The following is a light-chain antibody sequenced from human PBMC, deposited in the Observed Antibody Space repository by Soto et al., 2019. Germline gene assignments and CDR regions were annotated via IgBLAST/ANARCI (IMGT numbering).Light chain of an antibody. CDR2: GAS. Sequence: EIVWTQSPGTLSLSPGERATLSCRASQSVSSSYLAWYQQKPGQAPRLLIYGASSRATGIPDRFSGSGSATDFTLTVSRLDPEDFAVYYCQQYGSSPYTFGQGTKLEIK. V-gene: IGKV3-20*01. J-gene: IGKJ2*01. CDR3: QQYGSSPYT. CDR1: QSVSSSY.